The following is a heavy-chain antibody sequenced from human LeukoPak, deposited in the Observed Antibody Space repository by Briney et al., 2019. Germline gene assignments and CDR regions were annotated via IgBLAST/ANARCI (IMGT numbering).Heavy chain of an antibody. Sequence: ASVKVSCKASGYTFTSYDINWVRQATGQGLEWMGWMNPNSGNTGYAQKFQGRVTMTRNTSISTAYMELSSLRSEDTAVYYCARYLMVRGVIITRYYYYGMGVWGQGTTVTVSS. CDR3: ARYLMVRGVIITRYYYYGMGV. CDR2: MNPNSGNT. CDR1: GYTFTSYD. J-gene: IGHJ6*02. D-gene: IGHD3-10*01. V-gene: IGHV1-8*01.